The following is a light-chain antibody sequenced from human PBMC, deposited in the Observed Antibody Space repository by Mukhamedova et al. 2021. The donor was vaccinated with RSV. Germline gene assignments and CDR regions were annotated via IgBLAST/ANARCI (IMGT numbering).Light chain of an antibody. CDR3: QQYGSSPRT. V-gene: IGKV3-20*01. CDR2: GAS. Sequence: ATLSCRDSQSVSSSYLAWYQQKPGQAPRLLIYGASSRATGIPDRFSGSGSGTDFTLTISRLEPEDFAVYYCQQYGSSPRTFGQG. CDR1: QSVSSSY. J-gene: IGKJ1*01.